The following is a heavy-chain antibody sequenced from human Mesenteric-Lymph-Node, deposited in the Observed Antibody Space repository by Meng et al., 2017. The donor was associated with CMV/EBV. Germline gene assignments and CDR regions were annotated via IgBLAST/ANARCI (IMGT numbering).Heavy chain of an antibody. CDR2: ISSSGSII. V-gene: IGHV3-11*04. CDR1: GFIFSDHY. CDR3: ARDPAAEGY. J-gene: IGHJ4*02. Sequence: GESLKISCAASGFIFSDHYMSWIRQAPGKGLEWVSYISSSGSIIYYADSVKGRFTISRDNAKNSLYLQMNSLRAEDTAVYYCARDPAAEGYWGQGTLVTVSS.